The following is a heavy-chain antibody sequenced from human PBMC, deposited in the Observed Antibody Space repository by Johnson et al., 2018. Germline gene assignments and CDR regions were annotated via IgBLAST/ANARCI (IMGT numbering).Heavy chain of an antibody. Sequence: EVQLVESGGLLKKPGRSLRLSCAVSGFQYDDYAMHWVRQVPGKGLEWVSVISWNRDTIAYADSVKGRFTISRDNAKSSLYLQMNRLRVEDTAVYYCVKDRFLVGNYPAFEMWGQGTMVTGSS. CDR3: VKDRFLVGNYPAFEM. CDR1: GFQYDDYA. V-gene: IGHV3-9*01. CDR2: ISWNRDTI. J-gene: IGHJ3*02. D-gene: IGHD4-11*01.